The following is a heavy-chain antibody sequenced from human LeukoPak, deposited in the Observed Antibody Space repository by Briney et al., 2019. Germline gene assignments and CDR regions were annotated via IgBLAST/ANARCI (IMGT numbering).Heavy chain of an antibody. CDR1: GGSISSGGYY. Sequence: SQTLSLTCTVSGGSISSGGYYWSWIRQHPGKGLEWIGYIYYSGSTYYNPSLKSRVTISVDTSKNQFSLKLSSVTAADTAVYYCARIRFSSTSCCRPNWFDPWGQGTLVTVSS. D-gene: IGHD2-2*01. CDR2: IYYSGST. J-gene: IGHJ5*02. CDR3: ARIRFSSTSCCRPNWFDP. V-gene: IGHV4-31*03.